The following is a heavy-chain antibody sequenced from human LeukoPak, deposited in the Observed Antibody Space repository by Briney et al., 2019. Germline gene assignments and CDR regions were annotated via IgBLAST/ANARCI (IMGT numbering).Heavy chain of an antibody. J-gene: IGHJ4*02. D-gene: IGHD2-21*01. V-gene: IGHV3-30-3*01. CDR2: ISYDGSIK. CDR3: AGNSPGFDS. CDR1: GFTFSSHA. Sequence: GGSLRLSCAASGFTFSSHAMYWVRQAPGKGLEWVAFISYDGSIKYYADSVKGRFTISRDNSKNTLYLQMSSLRTEDTAVYYCAGNSPGFDSWGQGTLVTVSS.